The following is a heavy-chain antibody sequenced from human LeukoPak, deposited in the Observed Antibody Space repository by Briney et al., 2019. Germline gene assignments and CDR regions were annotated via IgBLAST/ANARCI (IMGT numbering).Heavy chain of an antibody. D-gene: IGHD3-10*01. V-gene: IGHV1-46*01. CDR1: GYTFTSYY. Sequence: ASVKVSCKASGYTFTSYYIHWVRQAPGQGLEWMGVINPSGGSTSYAQNFEGRVTMTRDTSTSTAYMELRSLRSDDTAVYYCARGPLTTMVRGVLDVWGQGTTVTVSS. CDR2: INPSGGST. CDR3: ARGPLTTMVRGVLDV. J-gene: IGHJ6*02.